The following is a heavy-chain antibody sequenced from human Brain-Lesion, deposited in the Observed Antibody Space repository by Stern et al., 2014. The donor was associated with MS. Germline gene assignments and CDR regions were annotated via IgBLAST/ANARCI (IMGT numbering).Heavy chain of an antibody. CDR2: IYHSGTT. CDR3: ARAGMKLDY. CDR1: GDSISSGSYY. V-gene: IGHV4-31*03. Sequence: QVQLGQSGPGLVKPSQTLSLTCTVSGDSISSGSYYWSWIRQHPGKGLEWIGYIYHSGTTFYNPSLKSRVTISVDTSKNQFSLKLSSVTAADTAVYYCARAGMKLDYWGQGTLVTVSS. J-gene: IGHJ4*02. D-gene: IGHD6-13*01.